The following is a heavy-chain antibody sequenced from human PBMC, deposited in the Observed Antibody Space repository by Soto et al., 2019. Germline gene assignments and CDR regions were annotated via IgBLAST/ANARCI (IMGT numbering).Heavy chain of an antibody. J-gene: IGHJ3*02. Sequence: SETLSLTCTVSGGSISSYYWSWLRQPPGKGLEWIGYIYYSGSTNYNPSLKSRVTISVDTSKNQFSLKLSSVTAADTAVYYCARVRYCSGGSCYSWDAFDIWGQGTMVTVSS. CDR1: GGSISSYY. D-gene: IGHD2-15*01. CDR2: IYYSGST. V-gene: IGHV4-59*01. CDR3: ARVRYCSGGSCYSWDAFDI.